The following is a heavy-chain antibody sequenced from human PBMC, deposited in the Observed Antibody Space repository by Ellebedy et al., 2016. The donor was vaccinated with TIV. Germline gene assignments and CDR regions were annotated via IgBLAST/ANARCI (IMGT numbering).Heavy chain of an antibody. J-gene: IGHJ5*02. D-gene: IGHD6-19*01. CDR2: LYPCDSDT. V-gene: IGHV5-51*01. Sequence: GESLKIPCKGSGYSFTSYWNGWVRQMHGKGLECLGLLYPCDSDTRYSQSFQGAVTISADKSISTAYLQWSSLKASDSAMYYCARSGTRMYSSGTGSVGYNWCDPWGQGTLVTVSS. CDR3: ARSGTRMYSSGTGSVGYNWCDP. CDR1: GYSFTSYW.